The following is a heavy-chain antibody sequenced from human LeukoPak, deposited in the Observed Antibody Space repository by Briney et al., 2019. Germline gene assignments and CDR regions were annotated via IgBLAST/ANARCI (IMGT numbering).Heavy chain of an antibody. Sequence: PGGSLRLSCAASGFTFSSYAMSWVRQAPGKGLEWVSAISGSGGSTYHADSVKGRFTISRDNSKNTLYLQMNSLRAEDTAVYYCAKDQVGYSYGLGTFDYWGQGTLVTVSS. CDR1: GFTFSSYA. J-gene: IGHJ4*02. V-gene: IGHV3-23*01. D-gene: IGHD5-18*01. CDR3: AKDQVGYSYGLGTFDY. CDR2: ISGSGGST.